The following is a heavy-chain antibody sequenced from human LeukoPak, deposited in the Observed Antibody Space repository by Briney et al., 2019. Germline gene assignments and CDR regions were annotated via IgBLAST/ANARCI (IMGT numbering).Heavy chain of an antibody. CDR3: ARLLPVDTAMASDY. CDR1: GGSFSGYY. D-gene: IGHD5-18*01. V-gene: IGHV4-34*01. CDR2: INHSGST. Sequence: PSETLSLTCAVYGGSFSGYYWSWIRQPPGKGLEWIGEINHSGSTNYNPSLKSRVTISVDTSKNQFSLKLSSVTAADTAVYYCARLLPVDTAMASDYWGQGTLVTVSS. J-gene: IGHJ4*02.